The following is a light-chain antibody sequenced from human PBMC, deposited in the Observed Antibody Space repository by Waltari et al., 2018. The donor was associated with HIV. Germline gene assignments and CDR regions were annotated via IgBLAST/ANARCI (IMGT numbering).Light chain of an antibody. Sequence: QSALTQPPSASGSLGQSVTISCTGSSSDIGAYDSVSWFQQHPNNAPKLLLYEVSKRPSGVPDLFSGSRSGETAFLSVSGLQPDDTAAYFCSSYGDNIRVLFGGGTNLTVL. CDR1: SSDIGAYDS. J-gene: IGLJ2*01. V-gene: IGLV2-8*01. CDR2: EVS. CDR3: SSYGDNIRVL.